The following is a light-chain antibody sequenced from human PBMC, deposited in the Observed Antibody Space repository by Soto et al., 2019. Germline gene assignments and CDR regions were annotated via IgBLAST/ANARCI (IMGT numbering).Light chain of an antibody. V-gene: IGLV2-14*01. CDR1: SSDVGGYNY. CDR2: EVS. Sequence: QSALTQPASVSGSPGPSITISCTGTSSDVGGYNYVSWYQQHPGKAPKLMIYEVSNRPSGVSNRFSGSMSGNTASLTISGLQAEDEADYYCSSYTSSSTRVFGGGTKLTVL. J-gene: IGLJ3*02. CDR3: SSYTSSSTRV.